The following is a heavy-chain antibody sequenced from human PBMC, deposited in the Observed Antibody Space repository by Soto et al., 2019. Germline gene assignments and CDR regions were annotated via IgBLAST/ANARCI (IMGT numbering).Heavy chain of an antibody. CDR3: ARENYDFWSGYSLFINWFDP. V-gene: IGHV4-34*01. J-gene: IGHJ5*02. CDR2: INHSGST. CDR1: GGSFSGYY. Sequence: SETLPLTCAVYGGSFSGYYWSWIRQPPGKGLEWIGEINHSGSTNYNPSLKSRVTISVDTSKNQFSLKLSSVTAADTAVYYCARENYDFWSGYSLFINWFDPWGQGTLVTVSS. D-gene: IGHD3-3*01.